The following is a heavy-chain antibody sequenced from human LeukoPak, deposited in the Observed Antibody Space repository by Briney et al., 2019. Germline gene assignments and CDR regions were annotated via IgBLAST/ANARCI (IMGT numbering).Heavy chain of an antibody. J-gene: IGHJ4*02. V-gene: IGHV3-7*01. CDR1: GFTFSSYW. CDR2: IKQDGSEK. Sequence: GGSLRLSCAASGFTFSSYWMSWVRQAPGKGLEWVANIKQDGSEKYYVDSVKGRFTISRDNAKNSLYLQMNSLRAEDTAVYYCAREIKYYYDSSGYCFGPHYYFDYWGQGTLVTVSS. D-gene: IGHD3-22*01. CDR3: AREIKYYYDSSGYCFGPHYYFDY.